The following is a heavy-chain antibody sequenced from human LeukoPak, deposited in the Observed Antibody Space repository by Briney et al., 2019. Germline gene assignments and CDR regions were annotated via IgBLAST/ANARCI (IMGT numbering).Heavy chain of an antibody. Sequence: ASVKVSCKASGGTFSSYAISWVRQAPGQGLEWMGGIIPIFGTANYAQKFQGRVTITADESTSTAYMELSSLRSEDTALYYCTSYYDFWSGYMYYFDYWGQGTLVTVSS. CDR1: GGTFSSYA. CDR3: TSYYDFWSGYMYYFDY. CDR2: IIPIFGTA. V-gene: IGHV1-69*01. J-gene: IGHJ4*02. D-gene: IGHD3-3*01.